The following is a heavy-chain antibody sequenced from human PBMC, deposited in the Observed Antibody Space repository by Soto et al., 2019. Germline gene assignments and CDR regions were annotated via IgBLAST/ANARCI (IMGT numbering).Heavy chain of an antibody. D-gene: IGHD1-26*01. V-gene: IGHV4-34*01. J-gene: IGHJ4*02. Sequence: PSETLSLTCAVYGGSFSGYYWSWIRQPPGKGLEWIGEINHSGSTNYNPSLKSRVTISVDTSKNQFSLKLSSVTAADTAVYYCARQGSYSFRDWGQGTLVTVSS. CDR3: ARQGSYSFRD. CDR2: INHSGST. CDR1: GGSFSGYY.